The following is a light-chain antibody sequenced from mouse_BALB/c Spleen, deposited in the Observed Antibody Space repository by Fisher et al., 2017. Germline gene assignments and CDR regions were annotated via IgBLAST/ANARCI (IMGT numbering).Light chain of an antibody. J-gene: IGKJ1*01. CDR1: SSVSY. CDR2: GTS. V-gene: IGKV4-59*01. Sequence: IVMTQSTAIMSASPGEKVTMTCSASSSVSYMHWYQQKSETSPKPWIYGTSKLASGVPARFSGSGSGTSYSLTISRMEAEDAATYYCQQWSSYRTFGGGTKLEIK. CDR3: QQWSSYRT.